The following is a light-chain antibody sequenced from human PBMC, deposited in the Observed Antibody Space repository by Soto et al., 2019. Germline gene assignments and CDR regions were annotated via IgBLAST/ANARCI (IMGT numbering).Light chain of an antibody. J-gene: IGLJ2*01. CDR2: EGS. CDR1: SSDVGTYDL. V-gene: IGLV2-23*01. Sequence: QSALTQPASVSGSPGQSITISCTGTSSDVGTYDLVSWYQQHPGKAPQLMIYEGSKRPSGVSNRFSGSKSGNTASLTISGLQAEDEADYYCCSYAGYSTLVFGGGTQLTVL. CDR3: CSYAGYSTLV.